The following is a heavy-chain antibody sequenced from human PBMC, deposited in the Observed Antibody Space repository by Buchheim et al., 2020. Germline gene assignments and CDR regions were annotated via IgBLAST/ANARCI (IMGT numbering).Heavy chain of an antibody. CDR3: ARANGSWIQLRFFDS. Sequence: EVQLLVSGGGLVQPGGSLRLSCAASGFTSSTYAMTWVRQTPGKGLEWISGISESGDSTYYSESVKGRFTVSRDNFHSMFYLQMNSLRTEDTAIYYCARANGSWIQLRFFDSWGQGTL. D-gene: IGHD3-9*01. CDR2: ISESGDST. CDR1: GFTSSTYA. J-gene: IGHJ4*02. V-gene: IGHV3-23*01.